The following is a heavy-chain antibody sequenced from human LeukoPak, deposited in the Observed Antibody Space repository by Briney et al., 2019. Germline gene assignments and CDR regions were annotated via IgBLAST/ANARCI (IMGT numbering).Heavy chain of an antibody. CDR3: ARGADSSGIA. CDR1: GGSISSGGYY. V-gene: IGHV4-31*03. Sequence: PSETLSLTCTVSGGSISSGGYYWSWIRQHPGKGLEWIGYIYYSGSTHYNPSLKSRVTISVDTSKNQFSLKLSSVTAADTAVYYCARGADSSGIAWGQGTLVTVSS. D-gene: IGHD3-22*01. J-gene: IGHJ5*02. CDR2: IYYSGST.